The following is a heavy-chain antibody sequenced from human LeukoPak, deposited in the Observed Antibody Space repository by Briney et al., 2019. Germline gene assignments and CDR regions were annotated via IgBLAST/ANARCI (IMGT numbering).Heavy chain of an antibody. V-gene: IGHV3-30-3*01. Sequence: GGSLRLSCAASGFTFSSYAMHWVRQAPGKGLEWVAVISYDGSNKYYADSVKGRFTISRDNSKNTLYLQMNSLRAEDTAVYYCARDRTDSGYSYGPIDYWGQGTLVTVSS. CDR3: ARDRTDSGYSYGPIDY. D-gene: IGHD5-18*01. CDR1: GFTFSSYA. CDR2: ISYDGSNK. J-gene: IGHJ4*02.